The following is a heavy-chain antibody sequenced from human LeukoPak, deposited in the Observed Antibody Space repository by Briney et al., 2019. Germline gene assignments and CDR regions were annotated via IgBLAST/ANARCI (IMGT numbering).Heavy chain of an antibody. CDR3: AKWLSSSWAPFDY. J-gene: IGHJ4*02. D-gene: IGHD6-13*01. V-gene: IGHV3-23*01. Sequence: GGSLRLSCAASGFTFSSYAMSWVRQAPGRGLEWVSAIDGPGGTTYYADSVKGRFTISRDNSKNTLYLQMNSLRAEDTAVYYGAKWLSSSWAPFDYWGQGTLVTVSS. CDR2: IDGPGGTT. CDR1: GFTFSSYA.